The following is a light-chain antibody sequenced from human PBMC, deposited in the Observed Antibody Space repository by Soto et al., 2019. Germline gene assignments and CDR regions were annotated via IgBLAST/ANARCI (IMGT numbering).Light chain of an antibody. J-gene: IGLJ2*01. CDR3: KSYTTSNTFV. Sequence: QSVLTQPASVSGSPGQSITISCTGTSSDIGAYNYVSWYQQHPGKAPKLMIYDVSNRPSGVSNRFSGSKSGNTASLTISGLQPQDEADYYCKSYTTSNTFVFGGGTKLTVL. CDR1: SSDIGAYNY. CDR2: DVS. V-gene: IGLV2-14*01.